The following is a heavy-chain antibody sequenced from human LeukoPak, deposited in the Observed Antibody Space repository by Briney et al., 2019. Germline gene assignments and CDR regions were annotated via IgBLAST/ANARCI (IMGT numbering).Heavy chain of an antibody. D-gene: IGHD1-26*01. CDR1: GDSIGSGSYF. CDR3: ARHRSGTYYRFDY. J-gene: IGHJ4*02. V-gene: IGHV4-39*01. CDR2: IYYGGSS. Sequence: SETLSLTCTVSGDSIGSGSYFWDWIRQPPGKGLEWIGSIYYGGSSYYNPSLKSRVTISVDTSKNQFSLKLSSVTAADTAVYYCARHRSGTYYRFDYWGQGTLVTVSS.